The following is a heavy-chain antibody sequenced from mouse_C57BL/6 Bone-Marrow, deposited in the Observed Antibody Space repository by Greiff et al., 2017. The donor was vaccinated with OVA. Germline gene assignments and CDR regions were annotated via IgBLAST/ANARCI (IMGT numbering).Heavy chain of an antibody. V-gene: IGHV5-6*01. J-gene: IGHJ4*01. CDR2: ISSGGSYT. CDR1: GFTFSSYG. D-gene: IGHD1-1*01. Sequence: EVQLVESGGDLVKPGGSLKLSCAASGFTFSSYGMSWVRQTPDKRLEWVATISSGGSYTYYPDSVKGRFTISRDNAKNTLYLQMSSLKSEDTAMYYCARPYYYGSRGNYWGQGTSVTVSS. CDR3: ARPYYYGSRGNY.